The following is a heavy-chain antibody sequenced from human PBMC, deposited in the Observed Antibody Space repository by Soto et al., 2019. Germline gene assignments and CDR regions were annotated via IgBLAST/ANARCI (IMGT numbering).Heavy chain of an antibody. V-gene: IGHV3-30*18. Sequence: ESGGGVVQPGRSLRLSCAASGFTFSSYGMHWVRQAPGKGLEWVAVISYDGSNKYYADSVKGRFTISRDNSKNTLYLQMNSLRAEDTAVYYCAKVAAAKYYYYGMDVWGQGTTVTVSS. CDR2: ISYDGSNK. D-gene: IGHD6-13*01. CDR3: AKVAAAKYYYYGMDV. CDR1: GFTFSSYG. J-gene: IGHJ6*02.